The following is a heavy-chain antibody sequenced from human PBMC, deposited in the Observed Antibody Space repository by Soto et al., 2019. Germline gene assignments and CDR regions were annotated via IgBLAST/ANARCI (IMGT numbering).Heavy chain of an antibody. CDR2: IRSKANSYAT. D-gene: IGHD6-6*01. CDR1: GFTFSGSA. J-gene: IGHJ6*03. V-gene: IGHV3-73*01. Sequence: GGSLRLSCAASGFTFSGSAMHWVRQASGKGLEWVGRIRSKANSYATAYAASVKGRFTISRDDSKNTAYLQMNSLKTEDMAVYYCTSGDSSSLTDYMDVWGKGTTVTVSS. CDR3: TSGDSSSLTDYMDV.